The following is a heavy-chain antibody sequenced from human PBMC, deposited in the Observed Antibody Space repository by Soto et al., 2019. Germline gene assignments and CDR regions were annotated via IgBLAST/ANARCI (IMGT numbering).Heavy chain of an antibody. J-gene: IGHJ4*02. CDR1: GGSISSGTFY. D-gene: IGHD4-17*01. CDR3: ARAQLAGLRGDAGYFEQ. Sequence: SSETLSLTCNVSGGSISSGTFYWSWIRQHSGKGLEWIGYIDNSGNAYYNPSLKSRVTISPDTSKNQFSLKVNSVNAADTAVYYCARAQLAGLRGDAGYFEQWGQGALVTVS. CDR2: IDNSGNA. V-gene: IGHV4-31*03.